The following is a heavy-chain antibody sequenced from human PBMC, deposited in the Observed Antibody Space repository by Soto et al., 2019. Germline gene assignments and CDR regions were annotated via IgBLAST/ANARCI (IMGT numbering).Heavy chain of an antibody. D-gene: IGHD2-15*01. V-gene: IGHV3-49*03. Sequence: GGSLRLSCTASGFTFGDYAMIWFRQAPGKGLEWVGFIRSKAYGGTTEYAASVKGRFTISRDDSKSIAYLQMNSLKTEDTAVYYCTRVGRWGAATLWFDPWGQGTLVTVSS. CDR1: GFTFGDYA. CDR3: TRVGRWGAATLWFDP. J-gene: IGHJ5*02. CDR2: IRSKAYGGTT.